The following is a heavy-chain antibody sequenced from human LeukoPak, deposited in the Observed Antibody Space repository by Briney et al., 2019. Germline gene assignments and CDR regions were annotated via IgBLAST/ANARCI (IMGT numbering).Heavy chain of an antibody. V-gene: IGHV3-23*01. D-gene: IGHD2-2*01. Sequence: TGGSLRLSCAASGFTFSSYAMSWVRQAPGKWLEWVSRIVGSGGATYYEDSVKGRFTISRDNSKNTVYLQMNSLRAEDTAVYYCAKMSGDCSTTTCSNFDYWGQGTLVTVSS. CDR2: IVGSGGAT. J-gene: IGHJ4*02. CDR3: AKMSGDCSTTTCSNFDY. CDR1: GFTFSSYA.